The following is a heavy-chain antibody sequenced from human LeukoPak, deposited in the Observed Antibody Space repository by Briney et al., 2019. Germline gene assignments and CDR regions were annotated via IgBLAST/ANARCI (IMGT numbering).Heavy chain of an antibody. CDR3: AMGVGATDDY. D-gene: IGHD1-26*01. CDR1: GFTFSSYR. Sequence: GGSLRLSCAASGFTFSSYRMNWVRQAPGKGLEWVSSIISSSSYIYYADSVKGRFTISRDNAKNSLYLQMNSLRAEDTAVYYCAMGVGATDDYWGQGTLVTVSS. CDR2: IISSSSYI. J-gene: IGHJ4*02. V-gene: IGHV3-21*01.